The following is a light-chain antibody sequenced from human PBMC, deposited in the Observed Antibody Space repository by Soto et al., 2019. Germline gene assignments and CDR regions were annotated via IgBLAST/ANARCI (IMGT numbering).Light chain of an antibody. J-gene: IGLJ1*01. CDR3: SSFTSSTTLVV. V-gene: IGLV2-14*03. Sequence: QSALTQPASVSGSPAQSITISCTGTSSDVGGYNYVSWYQQHPGKAPKLMIYDVSNRPSGISNRFSGSKSGNTASLTISGLQAEDEADYYCSSFTSSTTLVVFGTGTKLTVL. CDR2: DVS. CDR1: SSDVGGYNY.